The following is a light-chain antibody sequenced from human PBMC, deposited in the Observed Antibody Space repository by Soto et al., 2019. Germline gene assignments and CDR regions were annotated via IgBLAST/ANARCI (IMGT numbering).Light chain of an antibody. Sequence: DIHLTQSPSSLSASVGDRVTITCRASQAITNNLAWYQQKPGNPPRLLIYEESTLHSGVPSRFSGSGSGTEFTLTISSLQADDFATYYCQQSDTYPLTFGQGTRLEIK. CDR1: QAITNN. CDR2: EES. J-gene: IGKJ5*01. V-gene: IGKV1-9*01. CDR3: QQSDTYPLT.